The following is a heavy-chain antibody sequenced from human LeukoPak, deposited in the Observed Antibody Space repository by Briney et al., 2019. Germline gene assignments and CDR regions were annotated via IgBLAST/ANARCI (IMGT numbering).Heavy chain of an antibody. J-gene: IGHJ6*03. CDR2: IKQDGSEK. CDR3: ARVPRSYYDSSGYYLQPYYYYYYMDV. CDR1: GFTFSSYW. V-gene: IGHV3-7*01. Sequence: GGSLRLSCAASGFTFSSYWMSWVRQAPGKGLEWVANIKQDGSEKYYVDSVKGRFTISRDNAKNSLYLQMNSLRAEDTAVYYCARVPRSYYDSSGYYLQPYYYYYYMDVWGKGTTVTVPS. D-gene: IGHD3-22*01.